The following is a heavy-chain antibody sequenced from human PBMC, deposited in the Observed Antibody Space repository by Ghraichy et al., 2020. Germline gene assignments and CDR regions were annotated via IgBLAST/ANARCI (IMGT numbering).Heavy chain of an antibody. CDR1: GYIFSTDW. J-gene: IGHJ4*02. V-gene: IGHV3-74*01. Sequence: GGSLRLSCAASGYIFSTDWMHWVRQAPQKGLVWVSRINSDGISTNYADSVKGRSTISRDNAKTTLYLQMNSLRAEDTGVYYCARGGFYSTSPLDYWGQGTLVTVSS. CDR3: ARGGFYSTSPLDY. D-gene: IGHD6-6*01. CDR2: INSDGIST.